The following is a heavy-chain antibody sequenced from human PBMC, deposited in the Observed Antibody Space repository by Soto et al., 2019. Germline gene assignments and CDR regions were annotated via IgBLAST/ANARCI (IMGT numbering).Heavy chain of an antibody. J-gene: IGHJ5*02. CDR2: VNPSGGHT. D-gene: IGHD5-18*01. CDR3: ARVRLNVDTAMVIRS. Sequence: ASVKVSCKASGGTFSSYTISWVRQAPGQGLEWMGTVNPSGGHTTYAQHFLGRVTMTRDTSTSTLYMELTSLTSDDTAVYYCARVRLNVDTAMVIRSWGQGTLVTVS. CDR1: GGTFSSYT. V-gene: IGHV1-46*01.